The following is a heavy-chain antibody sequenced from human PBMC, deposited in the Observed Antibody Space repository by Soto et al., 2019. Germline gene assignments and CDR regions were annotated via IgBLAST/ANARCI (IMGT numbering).Heavy chain of an antibody. CDR2: IYPGDSDT. CDR1: GYSFTSYW. J-gene: IGHJ6*01. CDR3: ARHRIGHGYYYDMDF. D-gene: IGHD3-16*02. Sequence: GDSLKISCKGPGYSFTSYWIGWVRQMPGKGLEWMGIIYPGDSDTRYSPSFQGQVTISADMSISTAYLQWSSLKASDTALYYCARHRIGHGYYYDMDFWGKGTTVTVSS. V-gene: IGHV5-51*01.